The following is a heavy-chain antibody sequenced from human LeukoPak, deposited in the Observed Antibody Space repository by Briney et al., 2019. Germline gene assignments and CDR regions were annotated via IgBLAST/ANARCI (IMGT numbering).Heavy chain of an antibody. Sequence: PSETLSLTCAVYGGSFSGYYWSWIRQPPGKGLEWIGEINHSGSTNYNPSLKSRVTISVDTSKNQFSLKLSSVTAADTAVYYCARGPVAGTGFDYWGQGTLVTVSS. J-gene: IGHJ4*02. D-gene: IGHD6-19*01. CDR3: ARGPVAGTGFDY. CDR1: GGSFSGYY. V-gene: IGHV4-34*01. CDR2: INHSGST.